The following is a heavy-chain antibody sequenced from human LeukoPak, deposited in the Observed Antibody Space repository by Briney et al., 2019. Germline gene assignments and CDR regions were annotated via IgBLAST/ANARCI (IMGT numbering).Heavy chain of an antibody. CDR3: AKGSSSGYDSPFDY. Sequence: GGSLRLSCAASGFTFSSYGMHWVRQAPGKGLEWVAVIWYDGSNEYYADSVKGRFTISRDNSKNTLYLQMNSLRAEDTAVYYCAKGSSSGYDSPFDYWGQGTLVTVSS. D-gene: IGHD5-12*01. CDR1: GFTFSSYG. CDR2: IWYDGSNE. J-gene: IGHJ4*02. V-gene: IGHV3-33*06.